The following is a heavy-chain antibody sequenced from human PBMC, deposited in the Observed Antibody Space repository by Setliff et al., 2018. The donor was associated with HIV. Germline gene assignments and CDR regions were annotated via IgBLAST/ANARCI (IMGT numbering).Heavy chain of an antibody. J-gene: IGHJ5*02. D-gene: IGHD6-13*01. Sequence: PSETLSLTCTVSGGSISSGDYYWGWIRQPPGKGLEWIGSIYYSESTNYNPSLKSRVTISVDTSKNQFSRKLSSVTSADTAVYYCAREERIAAAGAWGQGTLVTVSS. V-gene: IGHV4-39*07. CDR3: AREERIAAAGA. CDR2: IYYSEST. CDR1: GGSISSGDYY.